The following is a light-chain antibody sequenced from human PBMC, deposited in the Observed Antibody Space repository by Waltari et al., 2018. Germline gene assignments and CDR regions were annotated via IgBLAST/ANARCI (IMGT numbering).Light chain of an antibody. CDR1: QNIGIY. V-gene: IGKV1-39*01. CDR3: QQSYTIPT. J-gene: IGKJ2*01. Sequence: DIHLTQSPSSLSASVGDRITITCRASQNIGIYLNWYQHKAGNAPKPLIFVASTLQSGVPSRISGSGSGTDFTLTISNLQPEDSATYYCQQSYTIPTFGQGTRLEI. CDR2: VAS.